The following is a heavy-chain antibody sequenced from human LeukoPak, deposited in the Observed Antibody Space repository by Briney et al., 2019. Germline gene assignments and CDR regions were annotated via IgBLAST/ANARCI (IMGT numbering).Heavy chain of an antibody. V-gene: IGHV1-69*05. D-gene: IGHD3-22*01. J-gene: IGHJ3*02. CDR2: IIPIFGTA. CDR1: GGTFSSYA. CDR3: ARERGGSGYCDI. Sequence: SVKVSCKAPGGTFSSYAISWVRQAPGQGLEWMGRIIPIFGTANYAQKFQGRVTITTDESTSTVYMELSSLRSEDTAVYYCARERGGSGYCDIWGQGTMVTVSS.